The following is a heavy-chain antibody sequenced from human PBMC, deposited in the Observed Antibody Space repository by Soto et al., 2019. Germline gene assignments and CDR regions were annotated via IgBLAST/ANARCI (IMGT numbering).Heavy chain of an antibody. J-gene: IGHJ4*02. V-gene: IGHV4-31*03. Sequence: SETLSLTCTVSGGSISSGGYYWSWIRQHPGKGLEWIGYIYYSGSTYYNPSLKSRVTISVDTSKNQFSLKLSSVTAADTAVYYCAREKMHSSSYPYYFDYWGQGTLVTVSS. CDR1: GGSISSGGYY. D-gene: IGHD6-13*01. CDR2: IYYSGST. CDR3: AREKMHSSSYPYYFDY.